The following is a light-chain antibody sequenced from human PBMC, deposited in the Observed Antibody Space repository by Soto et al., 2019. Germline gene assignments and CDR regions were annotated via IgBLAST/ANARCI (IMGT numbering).Light chain of an antibody. J-gene: IGKJ4*01. V-gene: IGKV3-15*01. CDR1: KSVSNN. CDR2: GAF. Sequence: EIGMTQSPATLSVSPGERAILSCRASKSVSNNLAWYQQKPGQAPRLLIFGAFTRATGIPARFSGSESGTEFTLSISSLQSEDFAIYYCQQYNNWPPLTFGGGTKVEIK. CDR3: QQYNNWPPLT.